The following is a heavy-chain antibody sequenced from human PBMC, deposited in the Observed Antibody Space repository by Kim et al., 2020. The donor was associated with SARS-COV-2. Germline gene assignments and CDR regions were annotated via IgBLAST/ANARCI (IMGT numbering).Heavy chain of an antibody. CDR2: ISYDGSIK. D-gene: IGHD3-10*01. J-gene: IGHJ3*01. V-gene: IGHV3-30*18. Sequence: GGSLRLSCGASGFTFNNYALHWVRQAPGKGLEWVAVISYDGSIKYYADSVKGHFTVSRDWSNNTLYPQMRSLRPADTALYYCAKSSALFWFGKGLSTFD. CDR3: AKSSALFWFGKGLSTFD. CDR1: GFTFNNYA.